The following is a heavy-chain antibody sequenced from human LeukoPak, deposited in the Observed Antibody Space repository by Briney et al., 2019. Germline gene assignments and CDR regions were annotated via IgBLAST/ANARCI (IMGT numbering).Heavy chain of an antibody. CDR1: GFTFSSSS. J-gene: IGHJ4*02. Sequence: GGSLRLSCAASGFTFSSSSMKWVRQAPGKGLEWVSSISSSSSYIYYADSVKGRFTVSRDNAKNSLYLQMNSLRAEDTAVYYCASVHGYSYGHSPDYWGQGTLVTVSS. CDR3: ASVHGYSYGHSPDY. V-gene: IGHV3-21*01. D-gene: IGHD5-18*01. CDR2: ISSSSSYI.